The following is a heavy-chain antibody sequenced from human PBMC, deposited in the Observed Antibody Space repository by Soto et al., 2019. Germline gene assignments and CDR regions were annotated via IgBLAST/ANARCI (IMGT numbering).Heavy chain of an antibody. V-gene: IGHV3-15*07. CDR2: IKTNSEGGTT. CDR3: NTGSVEGV. J-gene: IGHJ6*02. Sequence: EVQLVESGGGLIYPGGSLRLSCAASGLTISNAWMNWVRQAPGKGLEWVGRIKTNSEGGTTDYAAAVKGRFTVSRDDSKNTLYLQMNSLKTEDTAVYYCNTGSVEGVWGQGTMVAVYS. CDR1: GLTISNAW.